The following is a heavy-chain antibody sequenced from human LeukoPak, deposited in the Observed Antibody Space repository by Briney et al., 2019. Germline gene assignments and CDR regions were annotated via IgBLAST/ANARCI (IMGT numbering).Heavy chain of an antibody. Sequence: GGSLRLSCAASGFTVSSNYMSWVRQAPGKGLEWVSVIYSGGSTYYADSVKGRFTVSRDNSKNTLYLQMNSLRAEDTAVYYCARAPIVGYYDSSGYCDYWGQGTLVTVSS. D-gene: IGHD3-22*01. CDR1: GFTVSSNY. CDR3: ARAPIVGYYDSSGYCDY. CDR2: IYSGGST. J-gene: IGHJ4*02. V-gene: IGHV3-66*01.